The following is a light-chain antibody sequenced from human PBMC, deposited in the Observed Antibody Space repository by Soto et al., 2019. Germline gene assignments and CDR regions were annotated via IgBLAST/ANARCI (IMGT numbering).Light chain of an antibody. J-gene: IGKJ1*01. CDR2: AAS. CDR1: QSITSSY. V-gene: IGKV3-20*01. CDR3: QQYGSSVTWT. Sequence: EVVLTQSPGTVSLSPGERATLSCRASQSITSSYIAWYQQKPGQAPRLLIYAASSRATGIPDRFSGSGSGIDFTLSISRLEPEDFAVYYCQQYGSSVTWTFGQGTKVEIK.